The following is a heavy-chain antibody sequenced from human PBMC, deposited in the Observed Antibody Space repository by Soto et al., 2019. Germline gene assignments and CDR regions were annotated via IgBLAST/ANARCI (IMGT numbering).Heavy chain of an antibody. CDR2: IYPGDSDT. Sequence: PGESLNISCKPSGYSVSTYWIGWVPQMPGKGLEWMGIIYPGDSDTKYIPSFQGQVTISADKSISTAYLQWSSLKASDTAMYYCARSLRYFDWPPMGYWGQGTLVTVSS. J-gene: IGHJ4*02. CDR1: GYSVSTYW. D-gene: IGHD3-9*01. V-gene: IGHV5-51*01. CDR3: ARSLRYFDWPPMGY.